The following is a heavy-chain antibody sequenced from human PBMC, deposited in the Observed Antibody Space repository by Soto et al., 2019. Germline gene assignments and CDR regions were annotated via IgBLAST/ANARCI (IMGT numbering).Heavy chain of an antibody. CDR3: ARDHFRPYNYGLGDY. J-gene: IGHJ4*02. V-gene: IGHV1-3*01. D-gene: IGHD1-20*01. CDR2: IDVDNDKP. Sequence: QVQLVQSGAEVKKRGASVKISCKSSGYAFTFYIIHWLRQAPGQGLEWMGWIDVDNDKPEYSQKFQDRVTITRDTSASTAYMELSSLRSEDTAVYYCARDHFRPYNYGLGDYWGQGTLVTVSS. CDR1: GYAFTFYI.